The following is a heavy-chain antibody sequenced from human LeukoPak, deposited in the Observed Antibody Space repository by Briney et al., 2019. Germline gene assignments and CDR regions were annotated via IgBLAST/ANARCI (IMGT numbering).Heavy chain of an antibody. J-gene: IGHJ4*02. D-gene: IGHD3-3*01. CDR3: ARDPEAQYYDFWSGYFDY. CDR2: IIPIFGTA. CDR1: GGTFSSYA. Sequence: SVKVSCKASGGTFSSYAISWVRQAPGQGLEWMGGIIPIFGTANYAQKFKGRVTITADESTSTAYMELSSLRSEDTAVYYCARDPEAQYYDFWSGYFDYWRQGTLVTVSS. V-gene: IGHV1-69*13.